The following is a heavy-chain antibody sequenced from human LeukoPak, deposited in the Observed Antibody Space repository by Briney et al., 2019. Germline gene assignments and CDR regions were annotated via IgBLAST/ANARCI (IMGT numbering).Heavy chain of an antibody. CDR3: LRGDSRDF. V-gene: IGHV3-21*06. J-gene: IGHJ4*02. Sequence: PGGSLRLSCAACGFAFSTYNMNWARQSPGKGLEWVASINSGGTTTHYADSVKGRFTISRDNAQNVLYLQMNGLRADDAAVYYCLRGDSRDFWGQGTLVTVSS. D-gene: IGHD3-22*01. CDR1: GFAFSTYN. CDR2: INSGGTTT.